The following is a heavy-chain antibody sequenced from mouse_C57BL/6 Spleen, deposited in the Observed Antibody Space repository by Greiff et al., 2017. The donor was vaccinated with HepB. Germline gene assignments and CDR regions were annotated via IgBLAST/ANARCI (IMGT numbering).Heavy chain of an antibody. V-gene: IGHV1-55*01. D-gene: IGHD2-4*01. J-gene: IGHJ2*01. Sequence: QVQLQQPGAELVKPGASVKMSCKASGYTFTSYWITWVKQRPGQGLAWIGDIYPGSGSTNYNEKFKSKATLTVDTSSSTAYMQLSSLTSEDSAVYYCARYGDYDVRRGYWGQGTTLTVSS. CDR2: IYPGSGST. CDR1: GYTFTSYW. CDR3: ARYGDYDVRRGY.